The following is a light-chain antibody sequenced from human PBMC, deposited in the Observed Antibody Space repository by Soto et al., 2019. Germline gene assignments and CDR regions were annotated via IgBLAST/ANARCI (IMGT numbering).Light chain of an antibody. V-gene: IGKV3-15*01. Sequence: EIVMTQSPATLSVSPGERVTLSCRASRTVGSKLAWYQQKPGQAPRLLISDASTRATGISARFSGSGSGTEFTLTISSLHSEDFAVYYCQQYSNWKTFGQGTKLEIK. CDR1: RTVGSK. CDR3: QQYSNWKT. J-gene: IGKJ2*01. CDR2: DAS.